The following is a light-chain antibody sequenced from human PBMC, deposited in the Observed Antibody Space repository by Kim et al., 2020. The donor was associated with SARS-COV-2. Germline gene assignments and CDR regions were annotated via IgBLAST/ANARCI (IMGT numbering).Light chain of an antibody. J-gene: IGLJ3*02. CDR3: QAWDSSGV. V-gene: IGLV3-1*01. CDR1: KLGDKY. Sequence: SYELTQPPSVSVSPGQTASITCSGDKLGDKYACWYQQKPGQSPVLVIYQDSKRPSGIPERFSGSNSGNTATLTISGTQAMDEDDYYCQAWDSSGVFGGGTQLTVL. CDR2: QDS.